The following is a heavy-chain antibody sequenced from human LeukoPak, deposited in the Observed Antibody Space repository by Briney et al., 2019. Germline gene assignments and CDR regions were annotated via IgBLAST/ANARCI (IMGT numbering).Heavy chain of an antibody. D-gene: IGHD1-26*01. Sequence: PSETLSLTCTVSGDSVSSGSYFWSWIRQPPGKGLEWIGYIYHTGSTKYNPSLKSRVTMSADTSKNQFSLKLSSVTAADTAVYYCARVDGALGGAHDYWGQGTLVTVSS. V-gene: IGHV4-61*01. CDR2: IYHTGST. J-gene: IGHJ4*02. CDR1: GDSVSSGSYF. CDR3: ARVDGALGGAHDY.